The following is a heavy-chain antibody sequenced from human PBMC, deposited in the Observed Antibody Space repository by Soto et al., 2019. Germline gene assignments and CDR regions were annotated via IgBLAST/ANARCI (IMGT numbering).Heavy chain of an antibody. J-gene: IGHJ6*02. V-gene: IGHV3-48*02. D-gene: IGHD1-1*01. CDR2: ISSGSTTI. CDR1: GFTFGDYA. CDR3: ARVRRNDASDYYGMDV. Sequence: GGSLRLSCTASGFTFGDYAMSWFRQAPGKGLEWVSYISSGSTTIYYADSVKGRFTISRDNGKNSLYLQMNSLRDEDTAVYYCARVRRNDASDYYGMDVWGQGTTVTVSS.